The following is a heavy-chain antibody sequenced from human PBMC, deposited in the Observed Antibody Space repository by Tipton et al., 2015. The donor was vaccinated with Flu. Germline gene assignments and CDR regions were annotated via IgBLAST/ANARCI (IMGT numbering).Heavy chain of an antibody. D-gene: IGHD1-26*01. Sequence: LSLTCTVSGGFITSGSYYWSWIRQSAGKGLEWIGRIYTTGSTNYNPSLKSRVTISVDTSKNQFSLKLSSVTAADTAVYYCARYGTYDGSRYFQHWGQGTLVTVSS. J-gene: IGHJ1*01. CDR3: ARYGTYDGSRYFQH. CDR1: GGFITSGSYY. CDR2: IYTTGST. V-gene: IGHV4-61*02.